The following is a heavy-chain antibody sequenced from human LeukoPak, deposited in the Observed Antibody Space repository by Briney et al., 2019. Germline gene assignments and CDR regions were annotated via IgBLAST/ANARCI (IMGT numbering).Heavy chain of an antibody. CDR3: AKTRPPHAIVVLIDY. V-gene: IGHV3-30*02. CDR1: GFTFSSYG. Sequence: GGSLRLSCAASGFTFSSYGMHWVRQAPGKGLEWVAFIRYDGSNKYYADSVKGRFTISRDNSKNTLYLQMNSLRAEDTAVYYCAKTRPPHAIVVLIDYWGQGTLVTVSS. CDR2: IRYDGSNK. J-gene: IGHJ4*02. D-gene: IGHD2/OR15-2a*01.